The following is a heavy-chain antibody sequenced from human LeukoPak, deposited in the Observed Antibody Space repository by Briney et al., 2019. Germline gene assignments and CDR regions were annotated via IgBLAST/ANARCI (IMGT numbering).Heavy chain of an antibody. CDR1: GGSVRTSSNY. CDR3: ARDSSAPRSYFALDV. J-gene: IGHJ6*01. V-gene: IGHV4-39*07. CDR2: FFYSGST. D-gene: IGHD6-19*01. Sequence: SETLSLTCSVSGGSVRTSSNYWGWIRQPPGKGLEWVGSFFYSGSTYYNPSLKSRVSISVDTSKNQFSLRLTSVTAADTAIYYCARDSSAPRSYFALDVWGQGTTVTVSS.